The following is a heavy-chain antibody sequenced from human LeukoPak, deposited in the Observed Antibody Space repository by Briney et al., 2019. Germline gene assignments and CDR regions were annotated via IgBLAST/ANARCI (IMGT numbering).Heavy chain of an antibody. CDR2: IYYSGTT. D-gene: IGHD3-10*01. Sequence: PSETLSLTCPVSGGSISSGSYYWGWIRQPPGKGLEWIGSIYYSGTTYYNPSLKSPVTISVDTSKNQFSLKLSSVTAADTAVYYCARVGGQLLWFGELTPHYFDYWGQGTLVTVSS. CDR3: ARVGGQLLWFGELTPHYFDY. CDR1: GGSISSGSYY. J-gene: IGHJ4*02. V-gene: IGHV4-39*07.